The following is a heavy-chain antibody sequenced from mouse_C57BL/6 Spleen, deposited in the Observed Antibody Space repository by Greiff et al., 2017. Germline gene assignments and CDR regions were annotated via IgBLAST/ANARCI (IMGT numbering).Heavy chain of an antibody. J-gene: IGHJ2*01. Sequence: VKLMESGPELVKPGASVKISCKASGYAFSSSWMNWVKQRPGKGLEWIGRIYPGDGDTNYNGKFKGKATLTADKSSSTAYMQLSSLTSEDSAVYFCARGDQVDYWGQGTTLTVSS. CDR2: IYPGDGDT. CDR3: ARGDQVDY. D-gene: IGHD1-3*01. CDR1: GYAFSSSW. V-gene: IGHV1-82*01.